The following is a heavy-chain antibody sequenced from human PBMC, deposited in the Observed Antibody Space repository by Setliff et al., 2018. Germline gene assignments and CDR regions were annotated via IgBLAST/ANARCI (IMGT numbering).Heavy chain of an antibody. J-gene: IGHJ6*03. V-gene: IGHV7-4-1*02. CDR1: GYTFTTHA. Sequence: ASVKVSCKASGYTFTTHAMSWMRQAPGQGLEWMGWINTNTGKPSYAQGFPGRFVFPLDTTVTTAYLQISSLKSEVSAVYYCASASRFGAIVYKGEYCMDVWGKGTTVTVSS. CDR3: ASASRFGAIVYKGEYCMDV. CDR2: INTNTGKP. D-gene: IGHD3-16*01.